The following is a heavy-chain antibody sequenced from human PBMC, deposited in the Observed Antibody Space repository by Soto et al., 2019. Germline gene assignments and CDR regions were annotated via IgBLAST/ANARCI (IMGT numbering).Heavy chain of an antibody. CDR3: AREREARGQGAPRPPSIKSYGMDV. D-gene: IGHD3-10*01. J-gene: IGHJ6*02. Sequence: SETLSLTCAVYGGSFSGYYWSWIRQPPGKGLEWIGEINHSGSTNYNPSLKSRVTISVDTSKNQFSLKLSSVTAADTAVYYCAREREARGQGAPRPPSIKSYGMDVWGQGTTVTVSS. CDR2: INHSGST. V-gene: IGHV4-34*01. CDR1: GGSFSGYY.